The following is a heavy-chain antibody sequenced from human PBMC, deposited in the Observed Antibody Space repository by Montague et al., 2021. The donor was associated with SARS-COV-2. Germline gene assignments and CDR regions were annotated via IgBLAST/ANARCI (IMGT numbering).Heavy chain of an antibody. V-gene: IGHV3-48*03. CDR1: GFTFSGYE. J-gene: IGHJ3*02. CDR3: ARGRITMILVVPHNAFDI. Sequence: SPRLSCAASGFTFSGYEMNWVRQAPGKGLEWVSYISSSGSTIYYADSVKGRFTISRDNAKNSLYLQMNSLRAEDTAVYYCARGRITMILVVPHNAFDIWGQGTMVTVSS. CDR2: ISSSGSTI. D-gene: IGHD3-22*01.